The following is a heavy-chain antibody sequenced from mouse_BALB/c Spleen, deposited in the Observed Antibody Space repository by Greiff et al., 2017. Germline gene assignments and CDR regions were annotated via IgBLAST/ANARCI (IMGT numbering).Heavy chain of an antibody. CDR3: AREDYDAMDY. D-gene: IGHD1-1*02. V-gene: IGHV5-9-4*01. CDR1: GFTFSSYA. Sequence: DVMLVESGGGLVKPGGSLKLSCAASGFTFSSYAMSWVRQSPEKRLEWVAEISSGGSYTYYPDTVTGRFTISRDNAKNTLYLEMSSLRSEDTAMYYCAREDYDAMDYWGQGTSVTVSS. CDR2: ISSGGSYT. J-gene: IGHJ4*01.